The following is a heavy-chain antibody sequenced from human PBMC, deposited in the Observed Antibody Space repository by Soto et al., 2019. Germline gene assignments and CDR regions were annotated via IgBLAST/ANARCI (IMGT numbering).Heavy chain of an antibody. CDR2: IYYSGST. CDR3: ARARVRGAKPAYYYYYGMDV. J-gene: IGHJ6*02. CDR1: GGSISSGDYY. Sequence: PSETLSLTCTVSGGSISSGDYYWSWIRQPPGKGLEWIGYIYYSGSTYYNPSLKSRVTISVDTSKNQFSLKLSSVTAADTAVYYCARARVRGAKPAYYYYYGMDVWGQGTTVTVSS. V-gene: IGHV4-30-4*01. D-gene: IGHD3-10*02.